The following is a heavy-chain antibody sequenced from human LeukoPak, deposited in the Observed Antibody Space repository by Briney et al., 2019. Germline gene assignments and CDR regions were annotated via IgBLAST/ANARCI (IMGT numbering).Heavy chain of an antibody. V-gene: IGHV4-59*01. CDR2: ISYSGNT. Sequence: SETLSLTCTVSGDSISNFYWSWIRQPPGKGLEWLGYISYSGNTNYNPSLKSRVTISLDTSKNQFSLKVSSVTAADTAVYYCARGWGSTWYYFDYWGQGSPVTVSS. D-gene: IGHD6-13*01. CDR1: GDSISNFY. CDR3: ARGWGSTWYYFDY. J-gene: IGHJ4*02.